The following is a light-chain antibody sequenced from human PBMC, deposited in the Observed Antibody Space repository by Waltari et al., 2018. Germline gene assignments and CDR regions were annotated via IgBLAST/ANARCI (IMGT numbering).Light chain of an antibody. V-gene: IGKV3-20*01. CDR3: QQYGSPPNT. J-gene: IGKJ2*01. Sequence: EIVLTQSPGTLSLSPGDGATLSCRASQSVTSRHLAWYQQRPGQPPKLLIYAASSRDAGIPDRFSGSLSGSDFTLTISRLEPEDFAVYYCQQYGSPPNTFGQGTKLEIK. CDR1: QSVTSRH. CDR2: AAS.